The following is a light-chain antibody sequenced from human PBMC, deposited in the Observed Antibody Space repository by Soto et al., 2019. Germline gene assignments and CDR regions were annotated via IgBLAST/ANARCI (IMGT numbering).Light chain of an antibody. CDR3: QQRSNWPPWT. Sequence: DIVLTQSPATLSLSPGERATLTCRASQSVSSFLAWYQQKPGQAPRLLIYGASIRATGIPARFSGSGSGTDFTLTISSLEPEDFAVYYCQQRSNWPPWTFGQGTQVDIK. CDR2: GAS. V-gene: IGKV3-11*01. CDR1: QSVSSF. J-gene: IGKJ1*01.